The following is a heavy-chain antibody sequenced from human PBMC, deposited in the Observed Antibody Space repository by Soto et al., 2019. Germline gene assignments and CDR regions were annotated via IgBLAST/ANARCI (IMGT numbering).Heavy chain of an antibody. CDR3: ASWALSTIFGVVNSADYYGMDV. D-gene: IGHD3-3*01. CDR1: GFTFSSYS. Sequence: GGSLRLSCAASGFTFSSYSMNWVRQAPGKGLEWVSSISSSSSYIYYADSVKGRFTISRDNAKNSLYLQMNSLRAEDTAVYYCASWALSTIFGVVNSADYYGMDVWGQGTTVTVSS. CDR2: ISSSSSYI. J-gene: IGHJ6*02. V-gene: IGHV3-21*01.